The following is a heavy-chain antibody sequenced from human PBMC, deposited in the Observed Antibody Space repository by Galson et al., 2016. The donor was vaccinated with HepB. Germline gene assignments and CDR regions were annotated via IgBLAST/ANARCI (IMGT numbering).Heavy chain of an antibody. CDR3: ARRLGGKACPTAPQFDY. Sequence: SVQVSCKASGYTFTSYYMHWLRQAPGQGLEWMGIINPSGGSTSYAQKFQGRVIMTRDTSTNTVYMELRSLRSEDTAVYYCARRLGGKACPTAPQFDYWGQGTLVTVSS. CDR2: INPSGGST. V-gene: IGHV1-46*01. J-gene: IGHJ4*02. D-gene: IGHD3-16*01. CDR1: GYTFTSYY.